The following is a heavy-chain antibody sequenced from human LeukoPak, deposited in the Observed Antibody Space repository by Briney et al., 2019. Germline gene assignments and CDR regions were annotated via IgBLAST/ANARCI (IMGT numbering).Heavy chain of an antibody. Sequence: GGSLRLSCAASGFNFSDYYMTWIRQAPGKGLEWLSYMSNNGSSAYYRDSAKGRFTISRDNAKNSLYLQMNSLRAEDTAVYYCARYTVLVSGTFDYWGQGTLVTVSS. CDR1: GFNFSDYY. CDR2: MSNNGSSA. D-gene: IGHD5-18*01. J-gene: IGHJ4*02. V-gene: IGHV3-11*01. CDR3: ARYTVLVSGTFDY.